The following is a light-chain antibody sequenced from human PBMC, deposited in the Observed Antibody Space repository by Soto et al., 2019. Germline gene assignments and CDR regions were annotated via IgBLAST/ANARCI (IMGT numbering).Light chain of an antibody. CDR1: QSVSSSY. CDR2: GAS. J-gene: IGKJ1*01. Sequence: TLCASAGHTVTITCRASQSVSSSYLAWYQQKPGQAPRLLIYGASSRATGIPDRFSGSGSGTDFTLTISRLEPEDFAVYYCQQYGSSPETFGQGTKVDIK. V-gene: IGKV3-20*01. CDR3: QQYGSSPET.